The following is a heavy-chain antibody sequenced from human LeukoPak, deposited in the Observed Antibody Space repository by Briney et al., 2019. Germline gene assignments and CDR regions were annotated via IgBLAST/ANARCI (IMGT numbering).Heavy chain of an antibody. Sequence: PSETLSLTCSVSGASISSGSNYWGWIRQPPGKTLEWIGSIYSSGSTYYNSSLQSRVIIIIDTPKNHFSLTLSSVTAAAPAVYYWARGWGYHVFWSGYPGGVFNMWGKG. CDR2: IYSSGST. J-gene: IGHJ6*03. CDR3: ARGWGYHVFWSGYPGGVFNM. D-gene: IGHD3-3*01. CDR1: GASISSGSNY. V-gene: IGHV4-39*07.